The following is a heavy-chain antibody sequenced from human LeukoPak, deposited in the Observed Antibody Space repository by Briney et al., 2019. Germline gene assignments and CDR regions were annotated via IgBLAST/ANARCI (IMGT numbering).Heavy chain of an antibody. J-gene: IGHJ4*02. CDR1: GDSISSSRSY. Sequence: SETLSLTCTVSGDSISSSRSYWGWIRQPPGKGLEWIGSIYYSGSTYYNTSLKSRVTISVDTSKNQFSLDLYSVTAADTAVYYCARLPMVRGVTEYYFDYWGQGTLVTVSS. CDR3: ARLPMVRGVTEYYFDY. D-gene: IGHD3-10*01. CDR2: IYYSGST. V-gene: IGHV4-39*07.